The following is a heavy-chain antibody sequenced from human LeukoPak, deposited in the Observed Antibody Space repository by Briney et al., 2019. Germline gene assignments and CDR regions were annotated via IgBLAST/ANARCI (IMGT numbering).Heavy chain of an antibody. CDR3: GRQGYTASHYFPDY. D-gene: IGHD5-12*01. V-gene: IGHV4-4*07. CDR2: IYSSGTT. CDR1: SGSINSYF. J-gene: IGHJ4*02. Sequence: PSETLSLTCTVSSGSINSYFWGWVRQPAGKGLEWLGRIYSSGTTHYNPSLKSRLTMSVDTSKNQFSLNLRSVTAADTAIYYCGRQGYTASHYFPDYWSQGTLVSVSS.